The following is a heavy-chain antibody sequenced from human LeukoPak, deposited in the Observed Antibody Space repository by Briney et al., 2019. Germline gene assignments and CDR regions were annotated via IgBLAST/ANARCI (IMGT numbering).Heavy chain of an antibody. D-gene: IGHD6-19*01. CDR3: VREGRIAVAGLNWFDP. V-gene: IGHV3-33*08. Sequence: GGSLSLSCAASGFTFRSYSLHWVRQAPGKGLEWVAIIWYDGSNTIYEDSVKGRFTISRDDSKNTLHLQMNGLRAEDTGVYYCVREGRIAVAGLNWFDPWGQGTLVTVSS. CDR2: IWYDGSNT. J-gene: IGHJ5*02. CDR1: GFTFRSYS.